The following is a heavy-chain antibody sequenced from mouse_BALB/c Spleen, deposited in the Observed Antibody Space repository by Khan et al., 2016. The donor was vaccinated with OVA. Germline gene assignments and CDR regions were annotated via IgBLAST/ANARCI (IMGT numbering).Heavy chain of an antibody. V-gene: IGHV2-6-5*01. J-gene: IGHJ4*01. CDR3: AKGVWTYYYSFDY. CDR2: LWGGGST. CDR1: GFSLSDYG. Sequence: VQLQESGPGLVAPSQNLSITCTVSGFSLSDYGVSWIRQPPGKGLEWLGVLWGGGSTYYNSVLKSRLSISKDNSKSQVFLKMSSLQSADTAMYYCAKGVWTYYYSFDYWGQGTSVTVSS.